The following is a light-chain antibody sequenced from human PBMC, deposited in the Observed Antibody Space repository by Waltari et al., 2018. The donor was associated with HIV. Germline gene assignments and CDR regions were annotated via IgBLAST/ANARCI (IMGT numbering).Light chain of an antibody. CDR1: NIGSKN. J-gene: IGLJ2*01. V-gene: IGLV3-9*01. CDR2: RDN. CDR3: QVWDSSTV. Sequence: SYELTQPLSVSVALGQTARITCGGNNIGSKNVHWYQQKPGQAPVLVSYRDNNRPSGIPERFSGSNSGNTATLTISRAQAGDEAEYYCQVWDSSTVFGGGTKLTVL.